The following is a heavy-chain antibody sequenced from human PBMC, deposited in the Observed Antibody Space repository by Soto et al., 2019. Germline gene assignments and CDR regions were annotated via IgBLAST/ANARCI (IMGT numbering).Heavy chain of an antibody. CDR2: ISYDGSK. J-gene: IGHJ6*02. V-gene: IGHV3-30*18. CDR3: AQDFTPSFGDHFYYYYGMDV. D-gene: IGHD4-17*01. Sequence: PGGSLRLSCAASGFTFSGYGMHWVRQAPGTGLEWVAVISYDGSKYYADSVKGRFTISRDNSKNTLYLQINSLRPEDTAVYYCAQDFTPSFGDHFYYYYGMDVWGQGTTLTVSS. CDR1: GFTFSGYG.